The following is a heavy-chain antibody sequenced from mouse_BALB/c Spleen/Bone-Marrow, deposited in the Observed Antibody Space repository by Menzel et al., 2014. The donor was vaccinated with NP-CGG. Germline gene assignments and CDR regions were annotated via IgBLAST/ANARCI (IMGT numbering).Heavy chain of an antibody. D-gene: IGHD6-1*01. Sequence: EVQLQQSGGGLVQPKGSLKLSCAASEFTFNTYAMNWVRQAPGKGLEWVARIRSKSNNYATYYADSVKDRFTISRDDSQSLLYLQMNSLKTEDTAMYYCVTSTYFDIWGAGTTVTVSS. J-gene: IGHJ1*01. CDR3: VTSTYFDI. V-gene: IGHV10-1*02. CDR1: EFTFNTYA. CDR2: IRSKSNNYAT.